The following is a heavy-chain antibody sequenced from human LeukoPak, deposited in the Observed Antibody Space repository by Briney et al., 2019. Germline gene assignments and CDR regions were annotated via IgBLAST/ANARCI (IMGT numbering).Heavy chain of an antibody. V-gene: IGHV4-39*01. J-gene: IGHJ4*02. CDR1: GGSISSSNYY. CDR3: AISPPRVTMIVGAPIG. D-gene: IGHD3-22*01. Sequence: PAETLSLTCTVSGGSISSSNYYWGWIRQPPGKGLEWIGSLYYSGSTYYDPSLKSRVTISLDTSKNQFSLKLSSVTAADTAVYYCAISPPRVTMIVGAPIGWGQGT. CDR2: LYYSGST.